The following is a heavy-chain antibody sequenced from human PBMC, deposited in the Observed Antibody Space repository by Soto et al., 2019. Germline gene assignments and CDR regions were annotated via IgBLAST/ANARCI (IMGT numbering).Heavy chain of an antibody. CDR3: VGGRGRLVGFDF. CDR2: IDHSGNT. CDR1: TESFSDYY. Sequence: QVHLQQWGAGLLKPSETLSLTCAVNTESFSDYYWSWIRQPPGKGLEWIGEIDHSGNTNYSPSLKSRVTISVDTSKNQCSLKLNSVTAADTAEYYCVGGRGRLVGFDFWGQGTLVTVSS. D-gene: IGHD1-26*01. J-gene: IGHJ4*02. V-gene: IGHV4-34*01.